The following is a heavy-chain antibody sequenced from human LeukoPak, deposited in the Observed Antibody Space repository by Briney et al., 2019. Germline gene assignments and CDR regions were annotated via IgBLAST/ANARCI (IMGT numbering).Heavy chain of an antibody. J-gene: IGHJ6*02. Sequence: ASVKVSCKASGGTFSSYAISWVRQAPGQGLEWMGGIIPIFGTANYAQKFQGRVTITADESTSTAYMELSSLRPEDTAVYYCARDGPYSSSWYGYYYYGMDVWGQGTTVTVSS. D-gene: IGHD6-13*01. CDR3: ARDGPYSSSWYGYYYYGMDV. V-gene: IGHV1-69*13. CDR2: IIPIFGTA. CDR1: GGTFSSYA.